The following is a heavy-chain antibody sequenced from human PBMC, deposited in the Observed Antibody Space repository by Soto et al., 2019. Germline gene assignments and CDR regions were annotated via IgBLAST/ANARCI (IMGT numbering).Heavy chain of an antibody. CDR2: LYWDGDI. V-gene: IGHV2-5*02. CDR3: AHGSGWLFEY. Sequence: QITLKESGPTLVKPTQTLTLTCAFSGFSLSTSGVGVGWIRQPPGKALEWLALLYWDGDIRYSPSLRSRLTLTKDTSKNHVVLTMTNMDPVDTATYYCAHGSGWLFEYWGQGTLVTVSS. J-gene: IGHJ4*02. D-gene: IGHD6-19*01. CDR1: GFSLSTSGVG.